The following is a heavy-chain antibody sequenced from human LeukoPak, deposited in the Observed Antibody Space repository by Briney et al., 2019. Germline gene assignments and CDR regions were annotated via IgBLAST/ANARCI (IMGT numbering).Heavy chain of an antibody. CDR1: GYSFTTYW. D-gene: IGHD3-22*01. CDR3: VREYYDSSGYYSNLDN. J-gene: IGHJ4*02. Sequence: GESLKISCKGSGYSFTTYWIGWVRQMPGKGLEWMGWMNPNSGNTGYAQKFHGRVTMTRDTSISAAYMELSSLTSDDTAVYYCVREYYDSSGYYSNLDNWGQGTLVTVSS. CDR2: MNPNSGNT. V-gene: IGHV1-2*02.